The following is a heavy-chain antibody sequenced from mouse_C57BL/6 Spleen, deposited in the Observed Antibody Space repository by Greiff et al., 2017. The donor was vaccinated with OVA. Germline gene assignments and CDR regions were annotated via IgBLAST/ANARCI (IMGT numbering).Heavy chain of an antibody. CDR1: GYTFTDYY. CDR2: IYPGSGNT. CDR3: AREGDYYFDY. Sequence: VQLQQSGAELVRPGASVKLSCKASGYTFTDYYINWVKQRPGQGLEWIARIYPGSGNTYYNEKFKGKATLTADKSSSTAYMQLSSLTSEDYAVYYCAREGDYYFDYWGQGTTLTVSS. D-gene: IGHD2-13*01. V-gene: IGHV1-76*01. J-gene: IGHJ2*01.